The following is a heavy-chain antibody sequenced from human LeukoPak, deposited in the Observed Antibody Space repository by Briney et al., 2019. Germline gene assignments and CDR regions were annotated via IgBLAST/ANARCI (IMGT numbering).Heavy chain of an antibody. J-gene: IGHJ5*02. Sequence: SETLSLTCTVSRGSISGYSWSWIRQSPGGALEWIGYIYYSGDTAYNPSLRSRVTMSVDTSKNQLSLQLSSMTTADTAVYYCARGRGEGRGIAMVRGVRAPSYNWFDPWGHGTQVTVSS. D-gene: IGHD3-10*01. V-gene: IGHV4-59*01. CDR2: IYYSGDT. CDR3: ARGRGEGRGIAMVRGVRAPSYNWFDP. CDR1: RGSISGYS.